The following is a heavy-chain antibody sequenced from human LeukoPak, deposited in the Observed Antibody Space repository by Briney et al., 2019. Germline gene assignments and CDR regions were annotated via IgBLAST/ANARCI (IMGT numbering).Heavy chain of an antibody. Sequence: GGSLRLSCAASGFTFSSSWMNWVRQAPGKGLEWVANINEHGSEIYYVDSVKGRFTIARDNAKSSLPLQMNSLRVEDTAVYYCARNWAHLDFWGQGTLVTVSS. J-gene: IGHJ4*02. V-gene: IGHV3-7*01. D-gene: IGHD3-16*01. CDR2: INEHGSEI. CDR1: GFTFSSSW. CDR3: ARNWAHLDF.